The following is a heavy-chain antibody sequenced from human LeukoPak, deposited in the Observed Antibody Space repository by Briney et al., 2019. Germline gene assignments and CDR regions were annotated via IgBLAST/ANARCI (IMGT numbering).Heavy chain of an antibody. Sequence: GGSLLLSCAASGFTFSNHAMSWVRQAPGKGLEWVSVISGSGGSPYYADSVKGRFTISRDNSKKTLNLQMDSLRAEDTAVYYCAKGIRFLEWLTPGFDYWGQGTLVTVSS. CDR2: ISGSGGSP. J-gene: IGHJ4*02. V-gene: IGHV3-23*01. CDR3: AKGIRFLEWLTPGFDY. D-gene: IGHD3-3*01. CDR1: GFTFSNHA.